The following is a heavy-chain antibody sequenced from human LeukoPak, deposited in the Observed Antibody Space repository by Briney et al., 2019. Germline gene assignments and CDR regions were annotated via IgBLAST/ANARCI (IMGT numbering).Heavy chain of an antibody. CDR3: AREVYCSGGSCFDGFDY. Sequence: GGSLRLSCAASGFTFSDYYMSWIRQAPGKGLEWVSSISSSSSYIYYADSVKGRFTISRDNAKNSLYLQMNSLRAEDTAVYYCAREVYCSGGSCFDGFDYWGQGTLVTVSS. CDR1: GFTFSDYY. V-gene: IGHV3-11*06. CDR2: ISSSSSYI. J-gene: IGHJ4*02. D-gene: IGHD2-15*01.